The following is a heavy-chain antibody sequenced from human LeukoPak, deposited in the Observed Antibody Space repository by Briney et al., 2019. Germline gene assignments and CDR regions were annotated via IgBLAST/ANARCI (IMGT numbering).Heavy chain of an antibody. V-gene: IGHV3-23*01. CDR1: GFTFSSYA. J-gene: IGHJ4*02. D-gene: IGHD2-8*01. CDR3: AKDKYYTNRICYFDY. CDR2: ISGSGGTT. Sequence: GGSLRLSCAASGFTFSSYAMSWVRQAPGKGLEWVSGISGSGGTTYYADSVKGRFTISRDKSKNTLYLQMDSLRAKDTAVYYCAKDKYYTNRICYFDYWGQGTLVTVSS.